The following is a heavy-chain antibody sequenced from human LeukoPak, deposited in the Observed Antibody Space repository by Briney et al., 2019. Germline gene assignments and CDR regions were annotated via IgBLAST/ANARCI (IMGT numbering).Heavy chain of an antibody. CDR2: ISSSSSYI. Sequence: GGSLRLSCAASGFTFSSYSMNWVRQAPGKGLEWVSSISSSSSYIYYADPVKGRFTISRDNAKNSLYLQMNSLRAEDTAVYYCARHGRDYCSGGSCYELDYWGQGTLVTVSS. CDR3: ARHGRDYCSGGSCYELDY. CDR1: GFTFSSYS. D-gene: IGHD2-15*01. V-gene: IGHV3-21*01. J-gene: IGHJ4*02.